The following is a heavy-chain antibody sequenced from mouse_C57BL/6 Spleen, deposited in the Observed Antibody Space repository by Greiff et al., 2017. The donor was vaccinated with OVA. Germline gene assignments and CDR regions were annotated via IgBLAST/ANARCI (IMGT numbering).Heavy chain of an antibody. CDR1: GYTFTDYE. D-gene: IGHD2-3*01. V-gene: IGHV1-15*01. J-gene: IGHJ3*01. Sequence: VKLMESGAELVRPGASVTLSCKASGYTFTDYEMHWVKQTPVHGLEWIGAIDPETGGTAYNQKFKGKAILTADKSSSTAYMELRSLTSEDSAVYYCTRGWLLAWFAYWGQGTLVTVSA. CDR2: IDPETGGT. CDR3: TRGWLLAWFAY.